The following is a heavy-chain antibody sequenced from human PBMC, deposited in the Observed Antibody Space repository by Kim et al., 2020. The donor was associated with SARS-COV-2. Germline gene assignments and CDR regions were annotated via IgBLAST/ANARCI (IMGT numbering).Heavy chain of an antibody. CDR2: ISWDGGST. CDR1: GFTFDDYT. V-gene: IGHV3-43*01. J-gene: IGHJ4*02. D-gene: IGHD3-16*01. Sequence: GGSLRLSCAASGFTFDDYTMHWVRQAPGKGLEWVSLISWDGGSTYYADSVKGRFTISRDNSKNSLYPQMNSLRTEDTALYYCAKGGGTREDYGDYWGQGTLVTVSS. CDR3: AKGGGTREDYGDY.